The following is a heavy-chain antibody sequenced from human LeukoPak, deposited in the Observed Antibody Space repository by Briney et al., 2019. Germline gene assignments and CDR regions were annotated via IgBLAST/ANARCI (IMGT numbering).Heavy chain of an antibody. CDR2: TYYSGST. CDR3: ARRPSYDYVWGSYRPPCGGNWFDP. CDR1: GGSISSSSYY. Sequence: PSETLSLTCTVSGGSISSSSYYWGWIRQPPGKGLEWIGSTYYSGSTYYNPSLKSRVTISVDTSKNQFSLKLSSVPAADTAVYYCARRPSYDYVWGSYRPPCGGNWFDPWGQGTLVTVSS. J-gene: IGHJ5*02. V-gene: IGHV4-39*01. D-gene: IGHD3-16*02.